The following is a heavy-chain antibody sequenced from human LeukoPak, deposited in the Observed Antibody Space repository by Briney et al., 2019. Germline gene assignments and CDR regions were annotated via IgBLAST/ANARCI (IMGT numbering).Heavy chain of an antibody. V-gene: IGHV5-51*01. CDR3: ARRVYFDNRGPYFGIGDV. D-gene: IGHD3-22*01. J-gene: IGHJ6*02. Sequence: GESLKISCKGSGYSFTSYWIGWVRQMPGKGLEWMGIIYPGDSDTKYSPSSQGQVTISADKSISTAYLQWSSLKASDTAMYYCARRVYFDNRGPYFGIGDVWGQGTTVTVSS. CDR2: IYPGDSDT. CDR1: GYSFTSYW.